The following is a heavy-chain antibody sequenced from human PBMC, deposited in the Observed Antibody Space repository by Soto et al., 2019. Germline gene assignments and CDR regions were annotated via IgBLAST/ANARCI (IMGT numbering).Heavy chain of an antibody. D-gene: IGHD6-6*01. CDR2: ISYDGSNK. CDR1: GFTFSSYG. Sequence: GGSLRLSCVASGFTFSSYGMHWVRQAPGKGLEWVAVISYDGSNKYYADSVKGRFTISRDNSKNTLYLQMNSLRAEDTAVYYCARQAARNYIDSWGQGDVVTVPS. J-gene: IGHJ4*02. CDR3: ARQAARNYIDS. V-gene: IGHV3-30*03.